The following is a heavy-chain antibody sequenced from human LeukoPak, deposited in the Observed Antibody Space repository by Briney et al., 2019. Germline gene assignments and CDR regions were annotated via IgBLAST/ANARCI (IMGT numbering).Heavy chain of an antibody. Sequence: ASVKVSCKASGGTFSSYTISWVRQAPGQGLEWMGRIIPILGIANYAQKFQGRVTITADKSTSTAYMELSSLRSEDTAVYYCARDDYYDSSGRKEPRYFDYWGQGTLVTVSS. D-gene: IGHD3-22*01. J-gene: IGHJ4*02. CDR1: GGTFSSYT. CDR2: IIPILGIA. CDR3: ARDDYYDSSGRKEPRYFDY. V-gene: IGHV1-69*04.